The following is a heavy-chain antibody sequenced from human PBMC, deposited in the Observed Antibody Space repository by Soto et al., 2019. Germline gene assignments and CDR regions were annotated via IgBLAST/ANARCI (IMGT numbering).Heavy chain of an antibody. V-gene: IGHV3-48*02. J-gene: IGHJ1*01. CDR3: ARVKMTRATTVSQYFQH. D-gene: IGHD1-26*01. Sequence: EVQLVESGGGLVQPGGSLRLSCAASGFTFSSYSMNWVRQAPGKGLEWVSYISSSSSTIYYADSVKGRFTISRDNAKNSLYLQMNSLRDEDTAVYYCARVKMTRATTVSQYFQHWGQGTLVTVSS. CDR2: ISSSSSTI. CDR1: GFTFSSYS.